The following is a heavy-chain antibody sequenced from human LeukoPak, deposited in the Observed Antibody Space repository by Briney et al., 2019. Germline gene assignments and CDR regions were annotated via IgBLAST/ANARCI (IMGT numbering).Heavy chain of an antibody. CDR3: ARERTYYGSGSYYNVFDY. CDR1: GFTFSSYA. Sequence: PGGPLRLSCAASGFTFSSYAMHWVRQAPGKGLEWVAVISYDGSNKYYADSVKGRFTISRDNSKNTLYLQMNSLRAEDTAVYYCARERTYYGSGSYYNVFDYWGQGTLVTVSS. V-gene: IGHV3-30-3*01. CDR2: ISYDGSNK. D-gene: IGHD3-10*01. J-gene: IGHJ4*02.